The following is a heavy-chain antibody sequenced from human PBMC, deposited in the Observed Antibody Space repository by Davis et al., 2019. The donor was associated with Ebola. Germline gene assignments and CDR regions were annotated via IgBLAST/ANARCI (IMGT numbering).Heavy chain of an antibody. CDR1: GDSFTGNW. V-gene: IGHV5-51*01. J-gene: IGHJ6*02. D-gene: IGHD1-7*01. CDR2: VYPGDSDV. Sequence: GESLKISCKGSGDSFTGNWIGWVRQMPGKGLEVMGLVYPGDSDVRYSPSFQGQITMSADKSISTAYLQWNSLKTSDTAMYYCARLNTLNYRFFGMDVWGQGTTVTVSS. CDR3: ARLNTLNYRFFGMDV.